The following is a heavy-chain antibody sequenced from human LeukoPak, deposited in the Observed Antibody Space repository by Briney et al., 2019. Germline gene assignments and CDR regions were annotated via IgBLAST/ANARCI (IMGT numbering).Heavy chain of an antibody. D-gene: IGHD4-11*01. V-gene: IGHV1-46*01. CDR1: GYTFTSYY. CDR3: ARTTGSGDNWFDP. CDR2: INPSGGST. Sequence: ASVKVSCKASGYTFTSYYMHWVRQAPGQGLEWMGIINPSGGSTSYAQKFQGRVTMTTDTSTSTAYMELRSLRSDDTAVYYCARTTGSGDNWFDPWGQGTLVTVSS. J-gene: IGHJ5*02.